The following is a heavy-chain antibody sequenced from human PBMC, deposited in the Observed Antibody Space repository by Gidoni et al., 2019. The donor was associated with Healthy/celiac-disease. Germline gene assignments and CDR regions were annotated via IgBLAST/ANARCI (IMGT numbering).Heavy chain of an antibody. CDR3: ARGGHKVVGY. CDR2: ITHSGSP. J-gene: IGHJ4*02. V-gene: IGHV4-34*01. Sequence: QVQLQQWGAGLLKPSETPSPTCPVYGGSFRGYYWSWIRQPPGKGLEWIGAITHSGSPHANPSLKGRVTISVDKSKSQFSLKLSSVTAADTAVYYCARGGHKVVGYWGQGTLVTVSS. CDR1: GGSFRGYY.